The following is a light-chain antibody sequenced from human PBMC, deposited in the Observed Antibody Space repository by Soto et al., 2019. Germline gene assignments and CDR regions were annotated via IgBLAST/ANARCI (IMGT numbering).Light chain of an antibody. J-gene: IGLJ1*01. CDR1: SSDVGGYKL. Sequence: QSALTQPASVSGSTGQSITISCSGTSSDVGGYKLVSWFQQHPGKVPKLMISEVTQRPSGVSDRFSGSKSGNTASLTISGLQAEDEADYYCSSYTSSSTLVVFGTGTKVTVL. V-gene: IGLV2-14*02. CDR3: SSYTSSSTLVV. CDR2: EVT.